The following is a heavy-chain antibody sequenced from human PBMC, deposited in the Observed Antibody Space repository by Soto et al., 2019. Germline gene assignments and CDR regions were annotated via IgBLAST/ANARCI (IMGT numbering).Heavy chain of an antibody. CDR3: AIGPCSDSYYYY. CDR2: IVPLIGTP. V-gene: IGHV1-69*12. CDR1: GGTFGTYG. D-gene: IGHD3-22*01. J-gene: IGHJ4*02. Sequence: QVQLVQSGAEVKKPGSSVKVSCKASGGTFGTYGISWVRQAPGQGLEWMGGIVPLIGTPNYAQKFQGRVTITADELTSTVQMQLSSLRSDDTAVYYCAIGPCSDSYYYYWGLGTLVTGSS.